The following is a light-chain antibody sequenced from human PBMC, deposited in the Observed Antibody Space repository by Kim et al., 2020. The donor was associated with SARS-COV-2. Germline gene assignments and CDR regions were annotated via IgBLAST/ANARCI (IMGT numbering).Light chain of an antibody. CDR3: QAWDSSPS. CDR1: NLGDKY. CDR2: QDS. J-gene: IGLJ1*01. V-gene: IGLV3-1*01. Sequence: VSVSPGQPASITCSGDNLGDKYACWYQKKPGQSPVLVIYQDSKRPSGIPERFSGSNSGNTATLTISGTQAMDEADYYCQAWDSSPSFGTGTKVTVL.